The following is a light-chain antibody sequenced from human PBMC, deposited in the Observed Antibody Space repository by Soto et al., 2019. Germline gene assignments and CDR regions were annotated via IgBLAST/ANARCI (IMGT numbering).Light chain of an antibody. Sequence: AIQLTQSPSSLSGSVGERVFITCRASQGISSYLAWYQQKPGKAPKLLIYAASTLQGGVPSRFSGSGSGRDFTLTISSLQPEDFATYYCLLDYAYFWAFGQGTKVDI. CDR1: QGISSY. CDR2: AAS. J-gene: IGKJ1*01. V-gene: IGKV1-6*01. CDR3: LLDYAYFWA.